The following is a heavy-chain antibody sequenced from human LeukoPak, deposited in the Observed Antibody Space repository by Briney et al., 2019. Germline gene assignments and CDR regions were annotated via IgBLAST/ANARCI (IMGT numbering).Heavy chain of an antibody. J-gene: IGHJ4*02. CDR1: GGSIDSRSYY. Sequence: PSETLSLTCTVSGGSIDSRSYYWDWIRQAPGKGLEWIGTIYHSGSTEYNPSLKSRVAIFVDTSKNQFSLILHSVAAADTAVYYCARRSEFDNTHYHYFGYWGQGALVTVSS. CDR3: ARRSEFDNTHYHYFGY. D-gene: IGHD2-15*01. CDR2: IYHSGST. V-gene: IGHV4-39*01.